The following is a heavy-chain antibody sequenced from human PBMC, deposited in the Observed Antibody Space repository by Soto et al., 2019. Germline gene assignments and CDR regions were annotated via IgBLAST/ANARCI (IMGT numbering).Heavy chain of an antibody. V-gene: IGHV4-34*01. CDR2: INHSGST. CDR3: ARGSLRFLEWLNYYYYGMDV. D-gene: IGHD3-3*01. J-gene: IGHJ6*02. CDR1: GGSFSGYY. Sequence: PSETLSLTCAVYGGSFSGYYWSWIRQPPGKGLEWIGEINHSGSTNYNPSLKSRVTISVDTSKNQFSLKLSSVTAADTAVYYCARGSLRFLEWLNYYYYGMDVWGQGTTVTVSS.